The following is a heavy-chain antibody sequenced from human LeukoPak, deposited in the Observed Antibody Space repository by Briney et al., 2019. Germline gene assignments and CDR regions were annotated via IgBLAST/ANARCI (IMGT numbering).Heavy chain of an antibody. CDR2: IYYGGST. CDR1: GGSISSYY. CDR3: ARGGRSSSWSEGLFDY. Sequence: PSETLSLTCTVSGGSISSYYWSWIRQPPGKGLEWIGYIYYGGSTNYNPSLKSRVTVSVDTSKNQFSLKLSSVTAADTAVYYCARGGRSSSWSEGLFDYWGQGTLVTVSS. V-gene: IGHV4-59*01. D-gene: IGHD6-13*01. J-gene: IGHJ4*02.